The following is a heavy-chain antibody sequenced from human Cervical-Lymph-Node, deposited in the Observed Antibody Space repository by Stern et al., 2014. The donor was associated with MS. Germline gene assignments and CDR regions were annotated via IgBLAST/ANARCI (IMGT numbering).Heavy chain of an antibody. D-gene: IGHD5-24*01. J-gene: IGHJ4*02. CDR3: SRDADGYSLVFGY. CDR2: IHYSGTT. V-gene: IGHV4-30-4*01. CDR1: GGSISSAEYY. Sequence: QLQLQESGPGPVKPSQTLSLTCAVTGGSISSAEYYWSWIRQSPGKGLEWIGYIHYSGTTYYNPSLKSRVTISVDTSKNQFSLKLRSVTAADTAVYYCSRDADGYSLVFGYWGRGTLVTVSS.